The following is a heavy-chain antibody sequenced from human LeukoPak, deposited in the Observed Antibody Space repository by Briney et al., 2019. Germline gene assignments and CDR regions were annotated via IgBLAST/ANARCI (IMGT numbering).Heavy chain of an antibody. Sequence: PGRSLRLSCAASGFTFSSYGMHWVRQAPGKGLERVAVIWYDGSNKYYADSVKGRFTISRDNSKNTLYLQMNSLRAEDTAVYYCARGTCGGDCYYYYGMDVWGQGTTVTVSS. V-gene: IGHV3-33*01. D-gene: IGHD2-21*02. CDR2: IWYDGSNK. CDR1: GFTFSSYG. J-gene: IGHJ6*02. CDR3: ARGTCGGDCYYYYGMDV.